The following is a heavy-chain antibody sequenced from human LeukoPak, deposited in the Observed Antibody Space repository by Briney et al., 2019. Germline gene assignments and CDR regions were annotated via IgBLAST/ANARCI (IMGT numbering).Heavy chain of an antibody. V-gene: IGHV1-18*04. D-gene: IGHD1-26*01. Sequence: ASVKVSCKASGYTFTGYYMHWARQAPGQGLEWMGWISAYNGNTNYAQKLQGRVTMTTDTSTSTAYMELRSLRSDDTAVYYCARVLSAPNSGSYYYYYYGMDVWGQGTTVTVSS. CDR2: ISAYNGNT. J-gene: IGHJ6*02. CDR3: ARVLSAPNSGSYYYYYYGMDV. CDR1: GYTFTGYY.